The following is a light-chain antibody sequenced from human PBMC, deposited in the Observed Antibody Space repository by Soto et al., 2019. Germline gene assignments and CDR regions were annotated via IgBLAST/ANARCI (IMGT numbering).Light chain of an antibody. Sequence: QSVLTQPPSASGSPGQSVTISCTGTSSDVGGYNFVSWYQQHPGKAPKLMIYEVSKRPSGVPDRFSGSKSGYTASLTVSGLQAEDEADYYCSSYGGSNNHVIFGGGTKLTVL. J-gene: IGLJ2*01. CDR3: SSYGGSNNHVI. CDR2: EVS. CDR1: SSDVGGYNF. V-gene: IGLV2-8*01.